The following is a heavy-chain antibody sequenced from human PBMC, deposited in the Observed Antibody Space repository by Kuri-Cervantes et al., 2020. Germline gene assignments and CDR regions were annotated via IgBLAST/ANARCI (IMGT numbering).Heavy chain of an antibody. CDR3: GTVRQGRDYYFDY. V-gene: IGHV3-33*01. Sequence: LKISCAASGFTFRNYGMHWVRQGPGKGLDWVALIWYDGSNKYYGDSVKGRFTISRDNSKNMLYLQMNSVRAEDTAVYYCGTVRQGRDYYFDYWGQGILVTVSS. J-gene: IGHJ4*02. CDR1: GFTFRNYG. D-gene: IGHD3-10*01. CDR2: IWYDGSNK.